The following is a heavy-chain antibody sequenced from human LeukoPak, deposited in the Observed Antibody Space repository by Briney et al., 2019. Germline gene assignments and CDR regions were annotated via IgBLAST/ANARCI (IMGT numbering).Heavy chain of an antibody. D-gene: IGHD2-15*01. CDR3: ARAGRYCSGGSCYSDDMDV. J-gene: IGHJ6*03. V-gene: IGHV3-21*01. CDR2: ISSSSSYI. Sequence: GGSLRLSCAASGFTFSSYSMNWVRQAPGKGLEWVSSISSSSSYIYYADSVKGRFTISRDNAKNSLYLQMNSLRAEDTAVYYCARAGRYCSGGSCYSDDMDVWGKGTTVTVSS. CDR1: GFTFSSYS.